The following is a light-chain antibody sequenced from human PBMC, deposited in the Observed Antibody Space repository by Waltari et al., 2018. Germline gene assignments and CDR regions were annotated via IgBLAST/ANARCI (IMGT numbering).Light chain of an antibody. J-gene: IGKJ4*01. CDR1: QDMSSY. Sequence: DLQLTQSPSFLSGSVGDRVTITRRASQDMSSYLPWYQQKPGKAPKLLLYDASTLQSGVPSRFSGGGSGTEFTLTISSLQPEDFATYYCQQFSTYPLTFGGGTKVDIK. CDR3: QQFSTYPLT. CDR2: DAS. V-gene: IGKV1-9*01.